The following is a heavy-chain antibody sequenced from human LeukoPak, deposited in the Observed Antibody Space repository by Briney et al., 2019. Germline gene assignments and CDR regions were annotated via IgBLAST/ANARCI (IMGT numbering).Heavy chain of an antibody. CDR1: GFTVSSNY. V-gene: IGHV3-53*01. CDR2: IYSGGST. CDR3: ASGLPPGIIDY. D-gene: IGHD1-14*01. Sequence: GSLRLSCAASGFTVSSNYMTWVRQAPGKGLEWVSVIYSGGSTYYADSVTGRFTISRDDSKNTLYLQMNSLRAEDTAVYYCASGLPPGIIDYWGQGTLVTVSS. J-gene: IGHJ4*02.